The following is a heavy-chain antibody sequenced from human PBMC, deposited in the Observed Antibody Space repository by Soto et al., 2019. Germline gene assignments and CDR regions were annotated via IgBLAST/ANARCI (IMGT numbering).Heavy chain of an antibody. J-gene: IGHJ4*02. CDR2: IYSGGST. CDR1: GFTVSSNY. V-gene: IGHV3-66*01. CDR3: ARSFRNDYGVY. Sequence: EVQLVESGGGLVQPGGSLRLSCAASGFTVSSNYMSWVRQAPGKGLEWVSVIYSGGSTYYADSVKGRFTISRDNSKITLYLQMNSLRAEDTAVYYCARSFRNDYGVYWGQGTLVTVSS.